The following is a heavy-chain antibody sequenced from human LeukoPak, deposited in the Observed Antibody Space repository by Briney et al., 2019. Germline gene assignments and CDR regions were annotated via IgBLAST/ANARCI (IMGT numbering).Heavy chain of an antibody. J-gene: IGHJ3*02. CDR2: INSDGSRT. D-gene: IGHD3-22*01. CDR1: GYTLSSSW. Sequence: PGGSLRLSCAPSGYTLSSSWMHCVPEGPGEGPVWVSRINSDGSRTRYAHSVKGRFTISRDNPKNTLYLQMKRVRAEDTAVYYCSRDRVYYDSSGCTDDFDIWGQGTMVTVSS. CDR3: SRDRVYYDSSGCTDDFDI. V-gene: IGHV3-74*01.